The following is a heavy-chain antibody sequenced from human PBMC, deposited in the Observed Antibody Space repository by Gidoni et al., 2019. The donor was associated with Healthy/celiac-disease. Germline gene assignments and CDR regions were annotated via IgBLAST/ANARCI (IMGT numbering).Heavy chain of an antibody. J-gene: IGHJ2*01. CDR3: ARHGRLEYFDL. D-gene: IGHD1-1*01. Sequence: QLPLQESGPGLVTPSENLSLTCTVSGCSISSSSYYWGWIRQPPGKGLEGIGSIYYSGSPYYNPSLKSRVTISVDTSKNQFSLKLSSVTAADTAVYYCARHGRLEYFDLWGRGTLVTVSS. V-gene: IGHV4-39*01. CDR2: IYYSGSP. CDR1: GCSISSSSYY.